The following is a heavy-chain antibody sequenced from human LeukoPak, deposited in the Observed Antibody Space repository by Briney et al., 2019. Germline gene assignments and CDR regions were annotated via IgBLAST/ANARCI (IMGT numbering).Heavy chain of an antibody. CDR3: ARDAYYYDSSGYYSGSGYYHYMDV. V-gene: IGHV3-48*01. D-gene: IGHD3-22*01. Sequence: GGSLRLSCAASGFTFSSYSMNWVRQAPGKGLEWVSYISSSSSTIYYADSVKGRFTISRDNAKNSLYLQMNSLRAEDTAVYYCARDAYYYDSSGYYSGSGYYHYMDVWGKGTTVTVSS. CDR1: GFTFSSYS. CDR2: ISSSSSTI. J-gene: IGHJ6*03.